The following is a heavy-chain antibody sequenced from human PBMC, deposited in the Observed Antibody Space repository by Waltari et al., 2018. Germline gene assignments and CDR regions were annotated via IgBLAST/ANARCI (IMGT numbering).Heavy chain of an antibody. CDR3: ARDLMYGEHPLFDR. D-gene: IGHD4-17*01. CDR1: GFPFVDSS. J-gene: IGHJ5*02. Sequence: DVQLAESGGGLVQPGRYLRLSCTTSGFPFVDSSMPWVRQAPGQGLEWVGFIRSKAYGETTDYAASVRGRFTISRDDSKSIAYLQMNSLKTEDTAIYFCARDLMYGEHPLFDRWGQGTLVTVSS. CDR2: IRSKAYGETT. V-gene: IGHV3-49*04.